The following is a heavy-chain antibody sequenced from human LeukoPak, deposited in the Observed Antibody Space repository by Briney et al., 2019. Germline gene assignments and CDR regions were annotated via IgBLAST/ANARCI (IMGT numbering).Heavy chain of an antibody. V-gene: IGHV3-23*01. J-gene: IGHJ3*02. CDR1: GFTFSSNW. Sequence: LAGGSLRLSCAASGFTFSSNWMSWVRQAPGKGLEWVSAISGSGGSTYYADSVKGRFTISRDNSKNTLYLQMNSLRAEDTAVYYCAKEIRDAFDIWGQGTMVTVSS. CDR3: AKEIRDAFDI. CDR2: ISGSGGST.